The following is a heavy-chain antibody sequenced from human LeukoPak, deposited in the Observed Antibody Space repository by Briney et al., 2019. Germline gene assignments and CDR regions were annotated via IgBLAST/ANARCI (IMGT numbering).Heavy chain of an antibody. D-gene: IGHD6-19*01. Sequence: PSETLSLTCAVSGYSISSGYYWGWIRQPPGKGLERIGSIYHSGSTYYNPSLKSRVTISVDTSKNQFSLKLSSVTAADTAVYYCASFSSGWYYFDYWGQGTLVTVSS. J-gene: IGHJ4*02. CDR3: ASFSSGWYYFDY. V-gene: IGHV4-38-2*01. CDR1: GYSISSGYY. CDR2: IYHSGST.